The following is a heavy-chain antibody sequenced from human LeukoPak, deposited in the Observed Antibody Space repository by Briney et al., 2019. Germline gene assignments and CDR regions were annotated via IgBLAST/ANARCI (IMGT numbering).Heavy chain of an antibody. D-gene: IGHD3-3*01. Sequence: PSETLSLTCTVSGGSISSGDYYWSWIRQPPGKGLGWIGYIYYSGSTYYNPSLKSRVTISVDTSKNQFSLKLSSVTAADTAMYYCARLTNFGGGWFDPWGQGTLVTVSS. V-gene: IGHV4-30-4*01. J-gene: IGHJ5*02. CDR3: ARLTNFGGGWFDP. CDR1: GGSISSGDYY. CDR2: IYYSGST.